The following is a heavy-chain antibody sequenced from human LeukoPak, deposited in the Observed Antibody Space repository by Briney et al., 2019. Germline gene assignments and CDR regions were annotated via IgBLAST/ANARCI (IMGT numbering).Heavy chain of an antibody. V-gene: IGHV3-43*01. CDR2: ISWDADNT. CDR1: GFTFDDYT. CDR3: ARDVIHYYDSSGYLSPFDY. J-gene: IGHJ4*02. D-gene: IGHD3-22*01. Sequence: GGSLRLSCAASGFTFDDYTMSWVRHAPGKGLEWVALISWDADNTYYADSVKGRFTISRDNSKNSLYLQMNSLRTEDTAVYYCARDVIHYYDSSGYLSPFDYWGQGTLVTVSS.